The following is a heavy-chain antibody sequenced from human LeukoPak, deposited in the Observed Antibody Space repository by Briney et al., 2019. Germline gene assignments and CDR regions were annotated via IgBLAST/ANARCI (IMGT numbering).Heavy chain of an antibody. D-gene: IGHD2-2*01. V-gene: IGHV4-30-4*08. CDR2: IYYSGSN. CDR1: GGSISSGDYY. CDR3: ARVGSSTTLDAFDI. J-gene: IGHJ3*02. Sequence: PSQTLSLTCTVSGGSISSGDYYWSWIRQPPGKGLEWLGYIYYSGSNYYNPSLKGRVTISVDTSKNQFSLKLSSVTAADTAVYYCARVGSSTTLDAFDIWGQGTMVTVSS.